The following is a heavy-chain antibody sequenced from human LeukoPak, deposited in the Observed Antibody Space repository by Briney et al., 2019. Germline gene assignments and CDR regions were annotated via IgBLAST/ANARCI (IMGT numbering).Heavy chain of an antibody. CDR3: ARDLRNSSGSRRGPFEI. CDR1: GGSISNYY. J-gene: IGHJ3*02. Sequence: PSETLSLTCTVSGGSISNYYWSLIRQPPGKGLEWIGYIYYSGNTNYNPSLRSRVTISVDKSKNQFSLNLNSVTAADTAVYYCARDLRNSSGSRRGPFEIWGQGTMVTVSS. CDR2: IYYSGNT. D-gene: IGHD6-19*01. V-gene: IGHV4-59*01.